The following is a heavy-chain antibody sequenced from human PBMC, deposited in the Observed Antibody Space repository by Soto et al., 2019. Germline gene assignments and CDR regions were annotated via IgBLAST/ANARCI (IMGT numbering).Heavy chain of an antibody. CDR2: YGSGGST. D-gene: IGHD3-22*01. CDR3: ATRNYYDSSGYYYYYFDY. V-gene: IGHV3-33*01. J-gene: IGHJ4*02. Sequence: GGSLNSPVQRLDSPSVAMACTGSARLQARGWSGWQLYGSGGSTYYADSVKGRFTISRDNSKNTMYLQMNSLRAEDTAIYYCATRNYYDSSGYYYYYFDYWGQGTLVNVSS. CDR1: DSPSVAMA.